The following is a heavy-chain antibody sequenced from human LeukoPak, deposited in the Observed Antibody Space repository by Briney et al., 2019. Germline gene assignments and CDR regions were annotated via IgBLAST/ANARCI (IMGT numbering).Heavy chain of an antibody. Sequence: SETLSLTCTVSGGSISSYYWSWIRQPAGKGLEWIGRIYTSGSTNYNPSLKSRVTMSVDTSKNQFSLKLSSVTAADTAVYYCACGQRGFQGEYNWFDPWGQGTLVTVSS. V-gene: IGHV4-4*07. CDR1: GGSISSYY. D-gene: IGHD3-16*01. J-gene: IGHJ5*02. CDR2: IYTSGST. CDR3: ACGQRGFQGEYNWFDP.